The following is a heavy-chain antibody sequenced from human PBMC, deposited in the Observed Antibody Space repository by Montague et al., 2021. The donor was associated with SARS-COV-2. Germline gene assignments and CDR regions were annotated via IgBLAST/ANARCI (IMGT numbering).Heavy chain of an antibody. J-gene: IGHJ6*03. V-gene: IGHV4-34*01. CDR3: ARLGDGVVPSPILGVGPYYSYYYRDV. CDR1: GGSFSTYS. CDR2: IHHGGST. Sequence: SETRSLTCAVHGGSFSTYSWNWIRQPPGKGLEWIGEIHHGGSTNYNPSLKSRVTISADTSKNQFSLKLTSVAAADTAVYYCARLGDGVVPSPILGVGPYYSYYYRDVWGKGTTVTVSS. D-gene: IGHD3-10*01.